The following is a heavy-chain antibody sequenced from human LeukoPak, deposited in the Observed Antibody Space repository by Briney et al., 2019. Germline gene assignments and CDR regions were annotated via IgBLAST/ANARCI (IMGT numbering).Heavy chain of an antibody. CDR1: GYPFTGQY. J-gene: IGHJ5*02. D-gene: IGHD5-12*01. CDR2: INPNSGDT. V-gene: IGHV1-2*02. CDR3: ARAQYGGYGRRIWFDP. Sequence: ASVTVSCKASGYPFTGQYLHWVRQAPGQGLEWMGWINPNSGDTHHEQKFQGRVTMSRDRSISTAYMELSSLRSDDTAIYYCARAQYGGYGRRIWFDPWGQGTLVTVSS.